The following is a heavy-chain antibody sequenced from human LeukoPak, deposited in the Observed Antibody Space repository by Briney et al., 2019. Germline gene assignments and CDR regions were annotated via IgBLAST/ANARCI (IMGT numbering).Heavy chain of an antibody. CDR1: GGSISSGGYY. D-gene: IGHD6-13*01. V-gene: IGHV4-31*03. CDR2: IYYSGST. J-gene: IGHJ4*02. Sequence: SETLSLTCTVSGGSISSGGYYWNWIRQHPGKGLEWIGYIYYSGSTYYNPSLKSRVTISVDTSKNQFSLKLSSVTAADTAVYYCAREPAAGLGPGIFDYWGQGTLVTVSS. CDR3: AREPAAGLGPGIFDY.